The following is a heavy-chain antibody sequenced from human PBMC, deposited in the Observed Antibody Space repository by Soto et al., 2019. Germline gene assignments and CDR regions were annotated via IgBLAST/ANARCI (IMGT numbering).Heavy chain of an antibody. CDR1: GGSISSGDYY. CDR2: IYYSGST. CDR3: ARGYDYGDQGYYFDY. V-gene: IGHV4-30-4*01. D-gene: IGHD4-17*01. Sequence: QVQLQESGPGLVKPSQTLSLTCTVSGGSISSGDYYWSGIRQPPGKGLEWIGYIYYSGSTYYNPSLKSRVTITVDTSKNQFSLKLSSVTAADTAVYYCARGYDYGDQGYYFDYWGQGTLVTVSS. J-gene: IGHJ4*02.